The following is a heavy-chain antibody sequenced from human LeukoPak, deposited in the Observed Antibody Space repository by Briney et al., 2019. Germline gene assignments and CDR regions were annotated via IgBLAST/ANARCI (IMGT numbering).Heavy chain of an antibody. Sequence: GASVKVSCKCSGYTFSNFGVGWVRQAPGQGLEWMGCIRAYNGATNYAQKVQGRVTMTTDTSTSIAYMELRSLRSDGTAVYYCARSGDGNWFDPWGQGTLVSVSS. V-gene: IGHV1-18*04. CDR2: IRAYNGAT. J-gene: IGHJ5*02. CDR3: ARSGDGNWFDP. D-gene: IGHD1-14*01. CDR1: GYTFSNFG.